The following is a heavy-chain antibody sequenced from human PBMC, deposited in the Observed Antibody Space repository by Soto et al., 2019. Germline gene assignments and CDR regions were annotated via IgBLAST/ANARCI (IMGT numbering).Heavy chain of an antibody. CDR2: INGDGSNT. D-gene: IGHD4-4*01. V-gene: IGHV3-74*01. CDR1: GFTFTSYW. J-gene: IGHJ6*02. CDR3: ARRIQYRYGTDA. Sequence: EVQLVESGVTLVQPGGSLRLSCAATGFTFTSYWMHWVRQAPGKGMVWVSRINGDGSNTFYADSVKGRLTTSRDNAKITVYLQMNSLRAEDTSVSYCARRIQYRYGTDAWSQGVTLTVSS.